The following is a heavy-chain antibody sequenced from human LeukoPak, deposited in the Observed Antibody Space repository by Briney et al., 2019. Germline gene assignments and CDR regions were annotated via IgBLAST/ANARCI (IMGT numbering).Heavy chain of an antibody. V-gene: IGHV4-59*08. CDR3: ARRISIAAAGGFDP. Sequence: SETLSLACTVSGGSISSYYWSWIRQPPGKGLEWIGYIYYSGTTNYNPSLKSRVTISVDTSKNQFSLKLSSVTAADTAVYYCARRISIAAAGGFDPWGQGTLVTVSS. CDR1: GGSISSYY. CDR2: IYYSGTT. J-gene: IGHJ5*02. D-gene: IGHD6-13*01.